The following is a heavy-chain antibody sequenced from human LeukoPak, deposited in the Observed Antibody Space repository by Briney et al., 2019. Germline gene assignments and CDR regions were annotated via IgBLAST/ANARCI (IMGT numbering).Heavy chain of an antibody. J-gene: IGHJ6*02. D-gene: IGHD6-19*01. CDR2: ISYDGSNK. V-gene: IGHV3-30*18. CDR3: AKDDIAVAGTAYYYYGMDV. CDR1: GFLFSIYG. Sequence: GGPLRLSCAACGFLFSIYGMLWLRQSRGKGVEGVTVISYDGSNKYYADSVKGRFTISRDNSKNTLYLQMNSLRAEDTAVYYCAKDDIAVAGTAYYYYGMDVWGQGTTVTVSS.